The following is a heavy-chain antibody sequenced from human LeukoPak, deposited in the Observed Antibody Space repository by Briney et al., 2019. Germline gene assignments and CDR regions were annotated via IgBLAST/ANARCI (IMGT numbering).Heavy chain of an antibody. V-gene: IGHV4-34*01. J-gene: IGHJ4*02. D-gene: IGHD3-10*01. CDR2: INHSGST. CDR3: ARGNPPALVRGVMGSDY. Sequence: SETPSLTCAVYRGSFSGYYRSWICQPQGKGLEWIGEINHSGSTNYNPSLKSRVTISVDTSKNQFSLKLSSVTAADTAVYYCARGNPPALVRGVMGSDYWGQGTLVTVSS. CDR1: RGSFSGYY.